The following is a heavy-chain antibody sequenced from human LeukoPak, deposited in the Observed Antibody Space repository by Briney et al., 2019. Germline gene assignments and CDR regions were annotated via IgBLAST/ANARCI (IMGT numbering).Heavy chain of an antibody. D-gene: IGHD6-13*01. CDR3: ARVGSSWCLDC. J-gene: IGHJ4*02. CDR1: GFTFSSYW. Sequence: PGGSLRLSCAASGFTFSSYWMHWVRQAPGKGLVWVSRINSDGSSTSYADSVKGRFTISRDNAKNTLYLQMNSLRAGDTAVYYCARVGSSWCLDCWGQGTLVTVSS. V-gene: IGHV3-74*01. CDR2: INSDGSST.